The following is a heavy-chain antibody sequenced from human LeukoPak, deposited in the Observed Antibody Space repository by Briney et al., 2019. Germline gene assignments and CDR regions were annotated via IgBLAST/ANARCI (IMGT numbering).Heavy chain of an antibody. J-gene: IGHJ4*02. D-gene: IGHD3-10*01. V-gene: IGHV5-51*01. CDR3: ARQLYYYGSGSILFDY. CDR2: IYPDDSDI. Sequence: GESLKISCKGSGYNFTNYWIAWVRQMPGKGLEWMGIIYPDDSDIRYSPSFQGQVTISADKSISTAYLQWSSLKASDTAIYYCARQLYYYGSGSILFDYWGQGTLVTVSS. CDR1: GYNFTNYW.